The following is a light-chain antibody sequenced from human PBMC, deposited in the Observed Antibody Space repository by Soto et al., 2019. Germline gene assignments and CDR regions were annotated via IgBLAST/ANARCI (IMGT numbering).Light chain of an antibody. Sequence: ERVMTQSPATLSVSPGERATLSCGASQSVGGDLAWYQQKPGQAPRLLIYGASSRAPGIPDRFSGSGSGTEFTLTISSLQSEDSAVYYCQQYENWPQLTFGGGTKVDI. CDR3: QQYENWPQLT. CDR1: QSVGGD. J-gene: IGKJ4*01. V-gene: IGKV3-15*01. CDR2: GAS.